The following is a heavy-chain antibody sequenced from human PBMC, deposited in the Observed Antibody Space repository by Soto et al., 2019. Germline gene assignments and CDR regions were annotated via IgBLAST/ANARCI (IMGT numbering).Heavy chain of an antibody. V-gene: IGHV4-59*01. Sequence: PSETLSLTCTVSGGSLSSFYLGWIRQPPGKGLEWIGYIYYSGSTNYNPSLKSRVTISVDTSKNQFSLKLSSVTAADTAVYYCARRYGGNFDYWGQGTLVTVSS. D-gene: IGHD3-16*01. J-gene: IGHJ4*02. CDR2: IYYSGST. CDR1: GGSLSSFY. CDR3: ARRYGGNFDY.